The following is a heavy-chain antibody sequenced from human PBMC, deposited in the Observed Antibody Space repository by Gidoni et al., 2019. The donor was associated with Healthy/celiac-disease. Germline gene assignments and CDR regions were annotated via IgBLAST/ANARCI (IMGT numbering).Heavy chain of an antibody. CDR3: TTEKSYYLYYFDY. D-gene: IGHD1-26*01. V-gene: IGHV3-15*01. Sequence: EMMLVESGGGLVKPGGALRLCCAATGFPFNNAWMSWVRQATGKGLEWVGRIKSKTDDGTTDYAAPVKGRFTISRDDSKNTLYLQMNILKTEDTAVYYCTTEKSYYLYYFDYWGQGTLFTVSS. CDR2: IKSKTDDGTT. J-gene: IGHJ4*02. CDR1: GFPFNNAW.